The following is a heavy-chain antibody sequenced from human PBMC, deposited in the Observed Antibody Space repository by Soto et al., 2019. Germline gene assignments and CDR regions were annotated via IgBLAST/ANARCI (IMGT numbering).Heavy chain of an antibody. CDR2: IYYSGST. D-gene: IGHD2-15*01. V-gene: IGHV4-59*08. CDR3: ARRIGGGDYVYGMDV. CDR1: GGSISSYY. J-gene: IGHJ6*02. Sequence: TSETLSLTCTVSGGSISSYYWSWIRQPPGKGLEWIGYIYYSGSTNYNPSLKSRVTISVDTSKNQFSLKLSSVTAADTAVYYCARRIGGGDYVYGMDVWGQGTTVTVSS.